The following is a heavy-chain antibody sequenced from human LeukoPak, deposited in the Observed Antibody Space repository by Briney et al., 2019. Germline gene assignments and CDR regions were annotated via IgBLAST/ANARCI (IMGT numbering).Heavy chain of an antibody. Sequence: GGSLRLSCAASGFTFSSCAMSWVRQAPGKGLEWVSTISGSGGSTYYADSVKGRFTISRDNSKNTLYLQMNSLRAEDTALYYCAPGSKYYGLDIWGQGTTVTVSS. CDR3: APGSKYYGLDI. V-gene: IGHV3-23*01. J-gene: IGHJ6*02. CDR2: ISGSGGST. D-gene: IGHD2/OR15-2a*01. CDR1: GFTFSSCA.